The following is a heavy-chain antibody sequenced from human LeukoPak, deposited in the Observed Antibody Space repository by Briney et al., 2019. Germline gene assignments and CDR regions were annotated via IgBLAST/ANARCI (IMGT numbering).Heavy chain of an antibody. D-gene: IGHD2-21*01. Sequence: GGSLRLSRVASGFTFSTYGIHWVRQAPGKGLEWVAVISYDGSDKYYAASVKGRFTTSRDNSKNTLYLQMNSLRAEDTAVYYCARPIVGYWGQGTLVTVSS. J-gene: IGHJ4*02. CDR3: ARPIVGY. CDR2: ISYDGSDK. CDR1: GFTFSTYG. V-gene: IGHV3-30*03.